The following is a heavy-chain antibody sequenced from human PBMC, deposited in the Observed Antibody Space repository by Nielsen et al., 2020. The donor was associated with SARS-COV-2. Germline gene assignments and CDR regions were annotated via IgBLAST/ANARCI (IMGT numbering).Heavy chain of an antibody. D-gene: IGHD6-13*01. J-gene: IGHJ6*02. V-gene: IGHV3-21*01. CDR3: AREAIAAAGYYYYGMDV. CDR1: GFTFSSYA. CDR2: ISSSSSYI. Sequence: GGSLRLSCAASGFTFSSYAMSWVRQAPGKGLEWVSSISSSSSYIYYADSVKGRFTISRDNAKNSLYLQMNSLRAEDTAVYYCAREAIAAAGYYYYGMDVWGQGTTVTVSS.